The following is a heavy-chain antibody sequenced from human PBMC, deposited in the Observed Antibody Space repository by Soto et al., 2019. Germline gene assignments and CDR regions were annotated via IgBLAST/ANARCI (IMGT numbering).Heavy chain of an antibody. Sequence: QLQLQESGPGLVKPSETLSLTCTVSGGSISSSSYYWGWIRQPPGKGLEWIGSIYYSGSTYYNPSLKSRVTISVDTSKNQFSLKLSSVTAADTAVYYCAGIAVALFDAFDIWGQGTMVTVSS. CDR2: IYYSGST. J-gene: IGHJ3*02. CDR1: GGSISSSSYY. D-gene: IGHD6-19*01. CDR3: AGIAVALFDAFDI. V-gene: IGHV4-39*01.